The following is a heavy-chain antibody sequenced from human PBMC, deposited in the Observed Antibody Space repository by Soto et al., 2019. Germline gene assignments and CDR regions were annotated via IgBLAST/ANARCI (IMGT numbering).Heavy chain of an antibody. CDR3: ARKHSLDYIRWGLDP. V-gene: IGHV1-2*02. J-gene: IGHJ5*02. Sequence: GASVKVSCKASGYPFSDNQIHWLRRAPGQGLEWMGRISPKSDDTNYAQKFQGRVTMTRDTSIDTAYLELTGLTSDDTATYYCARKHSLDYIRWGLDPWGQGTLVT. CDR1: GYPFSDNQ. D-gene: IGHD4-4*01. CDR2: ISPKSDDT.